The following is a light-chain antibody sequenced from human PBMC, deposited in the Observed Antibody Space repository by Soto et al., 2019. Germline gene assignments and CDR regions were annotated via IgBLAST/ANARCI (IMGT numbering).Light chain of an antibody. J-gene: IGKJ2*01. V-gene: IGKV1-17*01. CDR1: QGIRND. CDR3: LQHNSYPRGRYT. CDR2: AAS. Sequence: DIQMTQSPSSLSASVGDRVTITCRASQGIRNDFGWYQQKPGKAPNRLIYAASSLQSGVPSRFSGSGSGTEFTLTISSLQPEDFATDYCLQHNSYPRGRYTFGQGTKLEIK.